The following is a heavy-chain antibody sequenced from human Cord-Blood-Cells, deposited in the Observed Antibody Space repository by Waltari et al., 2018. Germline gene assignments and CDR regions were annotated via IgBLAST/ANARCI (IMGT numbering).Heavy chain of an antibody. J-gene: IGHJ4*02. V-gene: IGHV4-39*01. CDR3: ARHWVWFGELLYFDY. CDR1: GGSISSSSYY. CDR2: IYYSGST. D-gene: IGHD3-10*01. Sequence: QLQLQESGPGLVKPSETLSLTCTVSGGSISSSSYYWGWTRQPPGKGLEWIGSIYYSGSTYYNPSLKSRVTISVDTSKNQFSLKLSSVTAADTAVYYCARHWVWFGELLYFDYWGQGTLVTVSS.